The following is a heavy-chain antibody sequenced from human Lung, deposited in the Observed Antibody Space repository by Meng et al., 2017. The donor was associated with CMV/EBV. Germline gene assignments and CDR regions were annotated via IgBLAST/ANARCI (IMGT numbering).Heavy chain of an antibody. Sequence: QVQRQEPGPGLVKPSGTLSLPCAVSGGSISSSNWWSWVRQPPGKGLEWIGEIYYSGSTNYNPSLKSRVTISVDKSKNQFSLKLSSVTAADTAVYYCASFPPPGKQWLVTDYWGQGTLVTVSS. CDR2: IYYSGST. CDR3: ASFPPPGKQWLVTDY. J-gene: IGHJ4*02. D-gene: IGHD6-19*01. CDR1: GGSISSSNW. V-gene: IGHV4-4*02.